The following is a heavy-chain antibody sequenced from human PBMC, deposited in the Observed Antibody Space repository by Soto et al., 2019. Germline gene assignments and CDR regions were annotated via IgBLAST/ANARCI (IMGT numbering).Heavy chain of an antibody. J-gene: IGHJ4*02. V-gene: IGHV4-30-4*01. CDR2: IYYSGST. D-gene: IGHD3-22*01. CDR1: GGSISSGDYY. Sequence: PSETLSLTCTVSGGSISSGDYYWSWIRQPPGKGLEWIGYIYYSGSTYYNPSLKSRVTISVDTSKNQFSLKLSSVTAADTAVYYCASARYYYDSSGYYIFDYWGQGTLVTVSS. CDR3: ASARYYYDSSGYYIFDY.